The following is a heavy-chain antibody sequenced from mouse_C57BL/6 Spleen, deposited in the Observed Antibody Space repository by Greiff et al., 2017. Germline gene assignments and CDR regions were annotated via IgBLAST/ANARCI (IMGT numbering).Heavy chain of an antibody. CDR1: GYAFSSYW. CDR3: ARSGGSYYAYFDY. D-gene: IGHD1-1*01. CDR2: IYPGDGDT. J-gene: IGHJ2*01. V-gene: IGHV1-80*01. Sequence: QVQLQQSGAELVKPGASVKISCKASGYAFSSYWMNWVKQRPGKGLEWIGQIYPGDGDTTYNGKFKGKATLTADKSSSTAYMQLSSLTSADSAVXFCARSGGSYYAYFDYWGQGTTLTVSS.